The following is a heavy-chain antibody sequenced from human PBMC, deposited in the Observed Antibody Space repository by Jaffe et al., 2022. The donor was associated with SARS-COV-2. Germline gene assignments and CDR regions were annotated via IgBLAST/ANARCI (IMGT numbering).Heavy chain of an antibody. Sequence: EVQLVQSGAEVKKPGESLKISCKGSGYSFTSYWIGWVRQMPGKGLEWMGIIYPGDSDTRYSPSFQGQVTISADKSISTAYLQWSSLKASDTAMYYCARHSVSGYVDYYYYGMDVWGQGTTVTVSS. V-gene: IGHV5-51*01. D-gene: IGHD5-12*01. CDR1: GYSFTSYW. CDR2: IYPGDSDT. J-gene: IGHJ6*02. CDR3: ARHSVSGYVDYYYYGMDV.